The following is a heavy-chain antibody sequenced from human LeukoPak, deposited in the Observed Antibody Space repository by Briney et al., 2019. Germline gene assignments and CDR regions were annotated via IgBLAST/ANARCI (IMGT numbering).Heavy chain of an antibody. CDR3: AKGGYGSYYFDY. CDR2: ISYDGSNK. Sequence: PGSSVRLLCTASGFTFSSYGMHWVRQAPGKGLEWVAVISYDGSNKYYADSVKGRFTISRDNSKNTLYLQMNSLRAEDTAVYYCAKGGYGSYYFDYWGQGTLVTVSS. CDR1: GFTFSSYG. D-gene: IGHD3-10*01. J-gene: IGHJ4*02. V-gene: IGHV3-30*18.